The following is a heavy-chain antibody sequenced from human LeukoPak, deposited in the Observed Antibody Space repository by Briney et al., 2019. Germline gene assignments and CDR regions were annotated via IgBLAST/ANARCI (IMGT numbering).Heavy chain of an antibody. CDR1: GYTFTSSD. CDR2: MNPNSGNT. D-gene: IGHD2-2*03. J-gene: IGHJ5*02. CDR3: ARGPPDGYCSSTSCYWSWFDP. V-gene: IGHV1-8*01. Sequence: GASVKLSCKASGYTFTSSDIDWVRQATGQGLEWMGWMNPNSGNTGYAQKFQGRVTMTRNTSISTAYMELSSLRSEDTAVYYCARGPPDGYCSSTSCYWSWFDPWGQGTLVTVSS.